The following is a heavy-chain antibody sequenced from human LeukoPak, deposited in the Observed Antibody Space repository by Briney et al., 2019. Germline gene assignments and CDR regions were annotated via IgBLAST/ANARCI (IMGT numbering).Heavy chain of an antibody. D-gene: IGHD1-1*01. CDR2: IYYSGST. CDR1: GGSISSSSYY. J-gene: IGHJ4*02. CDR3: ASPGPTGG. Sequence: SETLALTCTVSGGSISSSSYYWGWIRQPPGKGLEWVGSIYYSGSTYYNPSLKSRVTISVDTSKNQFSLKLSSVTAADTAVYYCASPGPTGGWGQGTLVTVSS. V-gene: IGHV4-39*01.